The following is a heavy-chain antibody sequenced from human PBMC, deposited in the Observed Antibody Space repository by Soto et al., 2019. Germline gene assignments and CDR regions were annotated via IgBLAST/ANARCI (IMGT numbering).Heavy chain of an antibody. J-gene: IGHJ4*02. CDR3: ARGRSYYDSSGPYFDY. Sequence: QLQLQESGSGLVKPSQTLSLTCAVSGGSISSGGYSWSWIRQPPGKGLEWIGYIYHSGSTYYNPSLTGRVTISVDRSKNQFSLKLSSVTAADTAVYYCARGRSYYDSSGPYFDYWGQGTLVTVSS. V-gene: IGHV4-30-2*01. CDR1: GGSISSGGYS. CDR2: IYHSGST. D-gene: IGHD3-22*01.